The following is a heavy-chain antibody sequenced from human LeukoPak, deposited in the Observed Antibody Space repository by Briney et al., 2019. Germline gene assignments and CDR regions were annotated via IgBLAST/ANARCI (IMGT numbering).Heavy chain of an antibody. CDR2: IGGSGSGP. V-gene: IGHV3-23*01. D-gene: IGHD4-23*01. CDR1: GFKFDYFA. J-gene: IGHJ4*02. Sequence: GGSLRLSCVASGFKFDYFAMSWVRQAPGKRLEWVSTIGGSGSGPSYADSVRGRFTISRDNSNNMVYLQMDSLGAEGTAVYYCSRINYGGNSGYHFDSWGQGTLVTVSS. CDR3: SRINYGGNSGYHFDS.